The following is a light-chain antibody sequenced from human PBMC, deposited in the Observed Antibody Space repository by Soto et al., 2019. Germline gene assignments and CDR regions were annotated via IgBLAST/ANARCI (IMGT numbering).Light chain of an antibody. CDR3: QQYYTYST. Sequence: DIHMTQSPSTLSASVGDRVTITCRASQNINSWLAWYQQKPGKAPKLLIYEASSLEKGVPSRFGGSGSGAEFNFTITGLQPDDFATYFCQQYYTYSTFGQGTRLEIK. CDR2: EAS. J-gene: IGKJ5*01. V-gene: IGKV1-5*03. CDR1: QNINSW.